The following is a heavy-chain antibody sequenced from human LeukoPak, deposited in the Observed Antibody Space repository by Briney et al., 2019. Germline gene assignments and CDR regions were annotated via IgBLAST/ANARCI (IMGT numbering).Heavy chain of an antibody. V-gene: IGHV1-2*02. J-gene: IGHJ4*02. CDR1: GYTFTGYY. CDR2: INPNSGGT. D-gene: IGHD1-26*01. Sequence: ASVKVSCKASGYTFTGYYMHWVRQAPGQGLEWMGWINPNSGGTNYAQKFQGRVTMTRDTSISTAYMELSRLRSDDTAVYYCARGIHGLPYYGVVSYFDHWGQGTLVTVSS. CDR3: ARGIHGLPYYGVVSYFDH.